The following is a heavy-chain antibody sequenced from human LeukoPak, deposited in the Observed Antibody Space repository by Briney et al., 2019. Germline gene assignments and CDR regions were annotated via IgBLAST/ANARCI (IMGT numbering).Heavy chain of an antibody. V-gene: IGHV4-59*01. CDR3: ARDKDYGDYPYYYYGMDV. J-gene: IGHJ6*04. CDR1: GGSISSYY. Sequence: SETLSLSCTVSGGSISSYYWSWIRQPAGKGLEWIGYIYYSGSTNYNPSLKSRVTISVDTSKNQFSLKLSSVTAADTAVYYCARDKDYGDYPYYYYGMDVWGKGTTVTVSS. CDR2: IYYSGST. D-gene: IGHD4-17*01.